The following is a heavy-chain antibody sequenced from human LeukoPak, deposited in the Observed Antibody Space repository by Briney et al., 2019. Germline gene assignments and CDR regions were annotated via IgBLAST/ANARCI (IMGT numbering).Heavy chain of an antibody. CDR2: ISGSGGST. J-gene: IGHJ4*02. V-gene: IGHV3-23*01. Sequence: GGSLRLSCAASGFTFSSYGMSWVRQAPGKGLEWVSGISGSGGSTYYADSVKGRFTISRDNSKNTLYLKMNSLRAEDTAVYYCARANRYDLYFDYWGQGTLVTVSS. D-gene: IGHD5-12*01. CDR1: GFTFSSYG. CDR3: ARANRYDLYFDY.